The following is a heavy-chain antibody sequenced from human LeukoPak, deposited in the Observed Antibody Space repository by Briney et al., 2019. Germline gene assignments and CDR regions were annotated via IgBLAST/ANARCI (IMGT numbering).Heavy chain of an antibody. CDR2: INPNSGGT. D-gene: IGHD5-12*01. CDR1: GYTFNDYY. J-gene: IGHJ3*02. Sequence: ASVKVSCKASGYTFNDYYIHWVRQAPGQGLDWMGWINPNSGGTNYAQKFQGRIIMTRATSISPAYMELSRLRSDDTAIDYCARPYGGYDPIDAFDIWGQGTMVAVSS. CDR3: ARPYGGYDPIDAFDI. V-gene: IGHV1-2*02.